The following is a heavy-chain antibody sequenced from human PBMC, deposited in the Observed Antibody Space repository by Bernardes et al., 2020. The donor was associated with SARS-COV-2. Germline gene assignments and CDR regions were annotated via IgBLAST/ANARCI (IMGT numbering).Heavy chain of an antibody. V-gene: IGHV1-24*01. Sequence: ASVKVSCKVSGFSLTALSMHWVRHSPGNGPERMGGLEPEDAETTYAQKFQGRVTMTEDTSTDTAYMELSSLRSEDTAVYYCTSGNLDAAFDVWGQGTMVIV. CDR2: LEPEDAET. J-gene: IGHJ3*01. CDR1: GFSLTALS. CDR3: TSGNLDAAFDV.